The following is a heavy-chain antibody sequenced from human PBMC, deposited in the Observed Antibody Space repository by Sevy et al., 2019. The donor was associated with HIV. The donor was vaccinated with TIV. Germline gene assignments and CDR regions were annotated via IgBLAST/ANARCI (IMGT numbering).Heavy chain of an antibody. Sequence: GGSLRLSCGGFGFTFSRYGMHWVRQAPGKGLEWVAVISYEGSNKYDADSVKGRFTISRDNSKNTLYLQMNSLRAEDTAVYFCAKAYDVSSVKPGGHFDSWGQGTLVTVSS. J-gene: IGHJ4*02. CDR2: ISYEGSNK. V-gene: IGHV3-30*18. D-gene: IGHD3-3*01. CDR3: AKAYDVSSVKPGGHFDS. CDR1: GFTFSRYG.